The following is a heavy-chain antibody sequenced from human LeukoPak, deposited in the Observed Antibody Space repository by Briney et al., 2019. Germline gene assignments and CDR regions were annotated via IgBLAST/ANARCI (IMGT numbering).Heavy chain of an antibody. Sequence: SETLSLTCAVYGGSFSGYCWGWIRQPPGKGLEWIGSIYHSGSTYYNPSLKSRVTISVDTSKNQFSLKLSSVTAADTAVYYCARHSGYSYAIQTWGQGTMVTVSS. J-gene: IGHJ3*01. CDR2: IYHSGST. V-gene: IGHV4-38-2*01. D-gene: IGHD5-18*01. CDR3: ARHSGYSYAIQT. CDR1: GGSFSGYC.